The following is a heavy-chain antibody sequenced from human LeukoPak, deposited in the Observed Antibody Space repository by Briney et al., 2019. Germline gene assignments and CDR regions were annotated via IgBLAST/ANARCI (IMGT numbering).Heavy chain of an antibody. Sequence: GGSLRLSCAASGFTFSTYAVSWVRQAPGKGLEWVACISYDGSSKYCADSVKGRFTISRDNSKNTLSLQMNSLRTEDTAVYYCARVNTATGPFDDWGQGTLVTVSP. CDR1: GFTFSTYA. CDR3: ARVNTATGPFDD. CDR2: ISYDGSSK. V-gene: IGHV3-30*04. J-gene: IGHJ4*02. D-gene: IGHD5-18*01.